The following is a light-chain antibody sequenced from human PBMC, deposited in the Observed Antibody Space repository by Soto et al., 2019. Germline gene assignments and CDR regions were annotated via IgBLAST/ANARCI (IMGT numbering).Light chain of an antibody. CDR1: SNDVGGYNY. CDR2: EVT. CDR3: SSYTHTSTPSCV. J-gene: IGLJ1*01. V-gene: IGLV2-14*01. Sequence: QSALTQPASVSGSPGQSITISCTGTSNDVGGYNYVSWYQQHPGKAPKLMIYEVTDRPWGVSNRFSGSKSGNTAFLTISGLQTEDEADYYCSSYTHTSTPSCVFGTGTKLTVL.